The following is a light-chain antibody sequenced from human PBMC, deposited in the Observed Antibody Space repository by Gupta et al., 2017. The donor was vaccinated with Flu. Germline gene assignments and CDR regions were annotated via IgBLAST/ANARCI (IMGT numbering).Light chain of an antibody. CDR1: KNRRNN. V-gene: IGKV1-39*01. CDR3: QQNKSCPPDT. J-gene: IGKJ1*01. Sequence: SGSVVDCRSITSPGGKNRRNNVDWYEQKPGKAPKLLIYDVSTWQSGVPSRFSGSGSGKDFTLTISSRQPEDYATYYCQQNKSCPPDTFGQGTKVEIK. CDR2: DVS.